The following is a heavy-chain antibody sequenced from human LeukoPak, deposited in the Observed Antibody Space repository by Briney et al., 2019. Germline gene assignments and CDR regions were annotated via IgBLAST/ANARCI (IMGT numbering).Heavy chain of an antibody. D-gene: IGHD6-19*01. J-gene: IGHJ4*02. V-gene: IGHV1-18*01. CDR2: ISAYNGNT. CDR1: GYTFTSYG. CDR3: ARDLKMGYSSGRHSWGTGSSNDY. Sequence: ASVKVSCKASGYTFTSYGISWVRQAPGQGLEWIGWISAYNGNTNYAQKLQGRVTMTTDTSTSTAYMELRSLRSDDTAVYYCARDLKMGYSSGRHSWGTGSSNDYWGQGTLVTVSS.